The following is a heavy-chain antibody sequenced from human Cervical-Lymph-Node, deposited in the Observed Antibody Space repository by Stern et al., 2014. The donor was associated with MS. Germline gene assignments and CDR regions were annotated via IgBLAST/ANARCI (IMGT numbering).Heavy chain of an antibody. Sequence: QVQLVQSGPEMKKPGSSVKVSCKSSGGTFNSHAISWIRQAPGQALAWVGVIIPVLNTPNYAQKFHGRVTITADESTRTAYLEVSSLRYEDTAVYYCATEEEDTGYQTYGMDVWGQGTTVTVSS. CDR2: IIPVLNTP. CDR1: GGTFNSHA. V-gene: IGHV1-69*01. J-gene: IGHJ6*02. CDR3: ATEEEDTGYQTYGMDV. D-gene: IGHD5-12*01.